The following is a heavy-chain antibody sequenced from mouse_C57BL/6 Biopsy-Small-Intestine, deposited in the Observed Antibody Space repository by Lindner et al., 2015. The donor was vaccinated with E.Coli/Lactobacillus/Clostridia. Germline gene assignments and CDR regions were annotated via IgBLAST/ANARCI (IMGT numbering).Heavy chain of an antibody. CDR2: IYPGDGNT. CDR1: GYAFSSYW. D-gene: IGHD1-1*01. J-gene: IGHJ4*01. V-gene: IGHV1-80*01. Sequence: VQLQESGAELVKPGASVKISCKASGYAFSSYWMNWVKQRPGKGLGWIGQIYPGDGNTNYNGKFKGKATLTADKSSSTAYMQLSSLTSEDSAVYFCARGDYYGTYAMDYWGQGTSVTVSS. CDR3: ARGDYYGTYAMDY.